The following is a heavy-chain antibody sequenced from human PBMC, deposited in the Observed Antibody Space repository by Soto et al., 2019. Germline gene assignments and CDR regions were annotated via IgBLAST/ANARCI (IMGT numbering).Heavy chain of an antibody. J-gene: IGHJ6*02. CDR2: ISSSSSYK. CDR1: GFTFSNYI. Sequence: PGGSLRLSCAASGFTFSNYIINWVRQAPGRGLEWVSSISSSSSYKYYADSVKGRFTISRDNAKASLYLQMNSLRAQDTAVYYCARDPSPYDCWCGSKRPYGLDVWGQGTTVTVSS. V-gene: IGHV3-21*01. CDR3: ARDPSPYDCWCGSKRPYGLDV. D-gene: IGHD3-3*01.